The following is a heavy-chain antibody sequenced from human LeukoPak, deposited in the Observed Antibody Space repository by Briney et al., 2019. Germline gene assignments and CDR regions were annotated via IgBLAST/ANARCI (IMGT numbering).Heavy chain of an antibody. D-gene: IGHD3-22*01. V-gene: IGHV3-30*18. J-gene: IGHJ4*02. CDR3: ANNPYYYDSSGPKGSFDY. CDR1: RFTFSSYG. Sequence: SGGSLRLSCAASRFTFSSYGMHWVRQAPGKGLEWVAVISYDGSNKYYADSVKGRFTVSRDNSKNTLYLQMNSLRAEDTAVYYCANNPYYYDSSGPKGSFDYWGQGTLVTVSS. CDR2: ISYDGSNK.